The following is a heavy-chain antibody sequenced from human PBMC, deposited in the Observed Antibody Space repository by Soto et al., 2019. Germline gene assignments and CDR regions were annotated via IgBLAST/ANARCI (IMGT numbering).Heavy chain of an antibody. V-gene: IGHV3-72*01. CDR2: SKNKADSYTT. CDR3: TVWGSGNDFGAA. Sequence: EVQLVESGGGLVQPGGSLRLSCAASGFTFSDHYMDWVCQAPGKGLEWVGRSKNKADSYTTEYAASVKGRFTISRDGSKTSLILQMNSLKTEDTAVYYCTVWGSGNDFGAAWGQGILVTVSS. J-gene: IGHJ4*02. CDR1: GFTFSDHY. D-gene: IGHD3-10*01.